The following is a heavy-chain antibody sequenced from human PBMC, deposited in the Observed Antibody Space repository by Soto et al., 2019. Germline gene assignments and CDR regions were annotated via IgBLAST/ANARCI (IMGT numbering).Heavy chain of an antibody. D-gene: IGHD5-18*01. V-gene: IGHV3-23*01. CDR2: ISGSGGST. J-gene: IGHJ4*02. CDR3: AKTPTSGGYSYGPGGGVFDY. CDR1: GFTFSSYA. Sequence: PGGSLRLSCAASGFTFSSYAMSWVRQAPGKGLEWVSAISGSGGSTYCADSVKGRFTISRDNSKNTLYLQMNSLRAEETAVYYCAKTPTSGGYSYGPGGGVFDYWGQGTLVNVSS.